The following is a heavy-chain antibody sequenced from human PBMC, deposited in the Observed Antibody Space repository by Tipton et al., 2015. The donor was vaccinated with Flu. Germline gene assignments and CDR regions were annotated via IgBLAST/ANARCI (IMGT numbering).Heavy chain of an antibody. Sequence: TLSLTCTVSGGSINSRSYYWGWIRQPPGKGLEWIGNIYYSGVTYYNSSLKSRVTISIDKSRNQFSLKLKSVTAADTAVYYCAREIPGGATNLDYWGQGTLVTVSS. CDR1: GGSINSRSYY. CDR3: AREIPGGATNLDY. J-gene: IGHJ4*02. CDR2: IYYSGVT. V-gene: IGHV4-39*07. D-gene: IGHD2-21*01.